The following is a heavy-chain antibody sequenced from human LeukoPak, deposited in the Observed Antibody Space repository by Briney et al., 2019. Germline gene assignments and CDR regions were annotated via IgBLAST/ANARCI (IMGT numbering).Heavy chain of an antibody. CDR3: ARTVITMVRGVIEPDAFDI. J-gene: IGHJ3*02. D-gene: IGHD3-10*01. CDR2: IYYSGST. V-gene: IGHV4-59*01. CDR1: GGSISSYY. Sequence: SETLSLTCTVSGGSISSYYWSWIRQPPGKGLEWIGYIYYSGSTNYNPSLKSRVTISVDTSKNQFSLKLSSVTAADTAVYYCARTVITMVRGVIEPDAFDIWGQGTMVTVSS.